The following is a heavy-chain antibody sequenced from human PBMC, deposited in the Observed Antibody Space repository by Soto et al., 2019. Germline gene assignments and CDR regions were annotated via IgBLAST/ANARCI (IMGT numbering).Heavy chain of an antibody. J-gene: IGHJ4*02. Sequence: GGSLRLSCAASGFTFSSYAMHWVRQAPGKGLEWVAVISYDGSNKYYADSVKGRFTISRDNSKNTLYLQMNSLRAEDTAVYYCARDESKGPGFLKAPFDYWGQGTLVTVSS. CDR1: GFTFSSYA. D-gene: IGHD3-3*01. CDR3: ARDESKGPGFLKAPFDY. V-gene: IGHV3-30-3*01. CDR2: ISYDGSNK.